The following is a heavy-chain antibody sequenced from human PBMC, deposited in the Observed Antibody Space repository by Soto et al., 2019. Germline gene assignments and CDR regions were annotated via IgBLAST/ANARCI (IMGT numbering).Heavy chain of an antibody. J-gene: IGHJ6*02. CDR2: MNPNSGNT. CDR3: ARGRAARSGGRSNYGMDV. D-gene: IGHD2-15*01. Sequence: ASVNVSCKASGYTFTSYDINWVRQATGQWLEWMGWMNPNSGNTGYAQKFQGRVTMTRNTSISTAYMELSSLRSEDTAVYYCARGRAARSGGRSNYGMDVWGQGTTVTVSS. CDR1: GYTFTSYD. V-gene: IGHV1-8*01.